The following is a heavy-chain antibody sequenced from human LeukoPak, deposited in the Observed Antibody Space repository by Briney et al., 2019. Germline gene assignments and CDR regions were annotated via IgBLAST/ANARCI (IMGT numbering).Heavy chain of an antibody. CDR1: GYTFTSYG. Sequence: GASVKVSCKASGYTFTSYGISWVRQAPGQGLEWMGGIIPIFGTANYAQKFQGRVTITADESTSTAYMELSSLRSEDTAVYHCASGANGHYFDYWGQGTLVTVSS. J-gene: IGHJ4*02. CDR3: ASGANGHYFDY. V-gene: IGHV1-69*13. CDR2: IIPIFGTA.